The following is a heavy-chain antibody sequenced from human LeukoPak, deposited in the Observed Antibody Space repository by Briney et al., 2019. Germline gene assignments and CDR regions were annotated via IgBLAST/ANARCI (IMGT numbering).Heavy chain of an antibody. D-gene: IGHD6-13*01. CDR2: IYHSGST. CDR3: ARQSPSIAAAGLVDH. CDR1: GYSISSGYY. J-gene: IGHJ4*02. V-gene: IGHV4-38-2*02. Sequence: PSETLSLTCTVSGYSISSGYYWGWIRQPPGKGLEWIGSIYHSGSTYYNPSLKSRVTISVDTSKNQFSLKLSSVTAADTAVYYCARQSPSIAAAGLVDHWGQGTLVTVSS.